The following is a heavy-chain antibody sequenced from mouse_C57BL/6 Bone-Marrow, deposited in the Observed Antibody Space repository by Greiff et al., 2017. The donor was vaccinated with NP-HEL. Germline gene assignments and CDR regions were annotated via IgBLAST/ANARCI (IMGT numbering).Heavy chain of an antibody. CDR2: IYPGSGST. D-gene: IGHD4-1*01. CDR3: ARRGGTGTRRFFAY. CDR1: GYTFTSYW. J-gene: IGHJ3*01. Sequence: QVQLQQPGAELVKPGASVKMSCKASGYTFTSYWITWVKQRPGQGLEWIGDIYPGSGSTNYNEKFKSKATLTVDTSSSTAYMQLSSLTSEDSAVYYCARRGGTGTRRFFAYWGQGTLVTVSA. V-gene: IGHV1-55*01.